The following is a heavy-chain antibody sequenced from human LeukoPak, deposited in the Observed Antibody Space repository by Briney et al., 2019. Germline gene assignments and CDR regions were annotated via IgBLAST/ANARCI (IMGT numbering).Heavy chain of an antibody. CDR3: ASAGVHWSGYYLPALYFDY. CDR2: ISAYNGNT. V-gene: IGHV1-18*01. CDR1: GYTFTSYG. J-gene: IGHJ4*02. D-gene: IGHD3-3*01. Sequence: APVKVSCKASGYTFTSYGISWVRQAPGHRLEWMGWISAYNGNTNYAQKLQGRVTMTTDTSTSRAYMELRSLRSDDTAVYYCASAGVHWSGYYLPALYFDYWGQGTLVTVSS.